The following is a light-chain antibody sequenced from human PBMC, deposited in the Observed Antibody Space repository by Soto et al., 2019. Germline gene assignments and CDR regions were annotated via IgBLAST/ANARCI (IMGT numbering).Light chain of an antibody. CDR3: PQYFSAPFT. Sequence: DIVMTQSPDSLAVSLGERATINCKSSQSVLYSSINKNYLAWYQQKPGQPPRLLIYWASGRESGVPDRFSGSGSGTDFTLTISSLQAEDVAVYYCPQYFSAPFTFGPGTKVDIK. CDR2: WAS. CDR1: QSVLYSSINKNY. J-gene: IGKJ3*01. V-gene: IGKV4-1*01.